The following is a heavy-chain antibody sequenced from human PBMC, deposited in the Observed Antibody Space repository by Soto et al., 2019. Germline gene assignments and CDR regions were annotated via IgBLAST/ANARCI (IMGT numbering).Heavy chain of an antibody. V-gene: IGHV2-5*02. CDR2: IYWDVDK. D-gene: IGHD2-15*01. CDR3: AYLPCSGGTCYWFSFSGMDV. CDR1: GFSLSTSGVG. J-gene: IGHJ6*02. Sequence: QITLKESGPTLVKPTQTLTLTCTFSGFSLSTSGVGVAWIRQPPGKALERLALIYWDVDKRYRPSLESRLTLTRHTAKMQVVLTMTNMASAATATYYCAYLPCSGGTCYWFSFSGMDVWGQGTTVTVSS.